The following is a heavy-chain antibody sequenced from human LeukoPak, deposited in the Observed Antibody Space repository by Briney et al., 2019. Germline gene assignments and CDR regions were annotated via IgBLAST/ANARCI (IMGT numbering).Heavy chain of an antibody. CDR1: GGSISTYNYY. Sequence: SSETLSLTCSVSGGSISTYNYYWSWIRQPAGKRLEWIGHIYGTGRTDYNPSLKSRVTMSVDRSKSQFSLNLSSMTAADTAVYYCARYSGIYSYFDYWGQGTLVTVSS. J-gene: IGHJ4*02. CDR3: ARYSGIYSYFDY. CDR2: IYGTGRT. V-gene: IGHV4-61*09. D-gene: IGHD1-26*01.